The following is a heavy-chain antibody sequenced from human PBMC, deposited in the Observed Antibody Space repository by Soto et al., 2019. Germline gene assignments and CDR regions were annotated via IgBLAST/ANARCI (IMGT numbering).Heavy chain of an antibody. CDR1: GFTFSSYS. J-gene: IGHJ4*02. D-gene: IGHD3-3*01. CDR2: ISSSSSYI. Sequence: GGSLRLSCAASGFTFSSYSMNWVRQAPGKGLEWVSSISSSSSYIYYADSVKGRFTISRDNAKNSLYLQMNSLRAEDTAVYYCARDGEGLLRFLEWFEEQTFDYWGQGTLVTVSS. V-gene: IGHV3-21*01. CDR3: ARDGEGLLRFLEWFEEQTFDY.